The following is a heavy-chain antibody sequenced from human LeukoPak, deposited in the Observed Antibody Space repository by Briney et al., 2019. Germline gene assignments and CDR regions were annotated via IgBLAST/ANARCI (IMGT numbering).Heavy chain of an antibody. J-gene: IGHJ5*02. D-gene: IGHD1-1*01. V-gene: IGHV1-18*01. CDR3: AREASLEGWFDP. CDR1: GYTFTSYG. CDR2: ISAYNGNT. Sequence: ASVKVSCKASGYTFTSYGISWVRQAPGQGLEWMGWISAYNGNTNYAQKLQGRVTMTTDTSTSTAYMELRSLRSDDTAVYYCAREASLEGWFDPWGQGALVTVSS.